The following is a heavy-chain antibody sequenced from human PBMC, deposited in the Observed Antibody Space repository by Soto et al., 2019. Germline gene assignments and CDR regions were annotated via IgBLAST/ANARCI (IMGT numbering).Heavy chain of an antibody. CDR1: GFTFSSYA. J-gene: IGHJ4*02. V-gene: IGHV3-23*01. CDR3: AKVYDSSGYYSSYFGY. D-gene: IGHD3-22*01. Sequence: GGSLRLSCAASGFTFSSYAMSWVRQAPGKGREWVSAISGSGGSTYYADSVKGRFTISRDNSKNTLYLQMNSLRAEDTAVYYCAKVYDSSGYYSSYFGYWGQGTLVTVS. CDR2: ISGSGGST.